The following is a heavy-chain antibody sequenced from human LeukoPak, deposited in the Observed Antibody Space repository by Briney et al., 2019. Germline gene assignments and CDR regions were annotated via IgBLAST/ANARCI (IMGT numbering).Heavy chain of an antibody. J-gene: IGHJ6*02. Sequence: PSETLSLTCTVSGGSIRSYFRSWIRQPPGKGLEWIGYVYYSGSTNYNPSLKSRVTISVDTSKKQFSLKLSSVTAADTAVYYCARDSPTVTNVYYGMDVWGQGTTVTVSS. V-gene: IGHV4-59*12. CDR3: ARDSPTVTNVYYGMDV. CDR1: GGSIRSYF. CDR2: VYYSGST. D-gene: IGHD4-17*01.